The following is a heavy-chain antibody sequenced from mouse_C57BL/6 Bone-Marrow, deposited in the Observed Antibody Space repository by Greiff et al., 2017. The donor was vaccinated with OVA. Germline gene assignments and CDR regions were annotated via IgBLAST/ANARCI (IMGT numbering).Heavy chain of an antibody. CDR2: ISNGGGST. CDR1: GFTFSDYY. J-gene: IGHJ3*01. CDR3: AVSSWFAY. Sequence: EVQRVESGGGLVQPGGSLKLSCAASGFTFSDYYMYWVRQTPEKRLEWVAYISNGGGSTYYPDTVKGRFTISRDNAKNTLYPQMSRLKSEDTAMYYCAVSSWFAYWGQGTLVTVSA. V-gene: IGHV5-12*01.